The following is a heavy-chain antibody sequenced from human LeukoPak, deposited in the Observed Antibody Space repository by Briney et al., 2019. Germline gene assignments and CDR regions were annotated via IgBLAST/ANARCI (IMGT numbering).Heavy chain of an antibody. J-gene: IGHJ3*02. CDR2: ISGGGSST. CDR3: AKSTHGSGSYDI. Sequence: GGSLRLPCAGTGFTFSSYAMSWVRQAPGKGLEWVSAISGGGSSTYYADSVKGRFTISRDNSKNTLYLQMNSLRAEDTAVYYCAKSTHGSGSYDIWGQGTMVTVSS. CDR1: GFTFSSYA. V-gene: IGHV3-23*01. D-gene: IGHD3-10*01.